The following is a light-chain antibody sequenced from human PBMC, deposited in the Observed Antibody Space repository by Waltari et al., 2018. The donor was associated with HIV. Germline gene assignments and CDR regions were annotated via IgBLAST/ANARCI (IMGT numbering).Light chain of an antibody. J-gene: IGKJ1*01. V-gene: IGKV1-9*01. CDR1: QAISNY. CDR2: LAS. Sequence: DIQLNQSPSILSASVGDRVTITCRASQAISNYLAWYHQKPGKAPKILIFLASTLQSGVPSRFSGSGSETDFTLIISSLQPEDFATYYGQQLHTDPRTFGQGTKVEIK. CDR3: QQLHTDPRT.